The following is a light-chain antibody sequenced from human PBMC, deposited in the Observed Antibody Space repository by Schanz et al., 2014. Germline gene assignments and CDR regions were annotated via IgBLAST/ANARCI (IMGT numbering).Light chain of an antibody. CDR2: GAS. J-gene: IGKJ1*01. CDR3: QQYSSSRT. Sequence: EIVLTQSPGTLSLSPGERATLSCRASQSVSSYLAWYQQKPGQAPRLLIYGASTRATGVPARFSGSGSGTDFTLTISRLEPEDFAVYYCQQYSSSRTFGQGTKVEIK. CDR1: QSVSSY. V-gene: IGKV3-20*01.